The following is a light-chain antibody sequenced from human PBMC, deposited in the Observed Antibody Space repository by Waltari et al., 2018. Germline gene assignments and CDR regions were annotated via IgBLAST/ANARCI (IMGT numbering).Light chain of an antibody. CDR1: QSIRSW. J-gene: IGKJ1*01. CDR3: QQYNSYPWT. CDR2: KAS. Sequence: DIQMTQSPSTLSASVEDNVTITCRASQSIRSWLAWFQQKPGNAPKVLIYKASKLENGVPSRFSGSASGTDFSLTISRLQPDDFATYYCQQYNSYPWTFGQGTKVEVK. V-gene: IGKV1-5*03.